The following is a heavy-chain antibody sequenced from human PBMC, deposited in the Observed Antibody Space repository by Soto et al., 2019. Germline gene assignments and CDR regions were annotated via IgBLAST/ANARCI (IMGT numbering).Heavy chain of an antibody. CDR3: ARSDIVVVPATFDP. CDR1: GGSISSSIYY. CDR2: IYYSGST. D-gene: IGHD2-2*01. J-gene: IGHJ5*02. Sequence: SETLSLTCTVSGGSISSSIYYWGWIRQPPGKGLEWIGSIYYSGSTYYNPSLKSRVTISVDTSKNQFSLKLSSVTAADTAVHYCARSDIVVVPATFDPWGQGTLVTVSS. V-gene: IGHV4-39*01.